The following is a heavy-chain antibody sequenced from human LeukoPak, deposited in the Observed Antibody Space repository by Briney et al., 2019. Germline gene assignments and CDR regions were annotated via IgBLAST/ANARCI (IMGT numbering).Heavy chain of an antibody. Sequence: GGSLRLSCAASGFTFSSYAMHWVRQAPGKGLKWVAVISYDGSDEYYADSVKGRFTISRDNAKNSLYLQMNSLRAEDTAVYYCAKDHCSSTSGYWGVGYYYYYMDVWGKGTRVTVSS. J-gene: IGHJ6*03. V-gene: IGHV3-30*04. D-gene: IGHD2-2*01. CDR2: ISYDGSDE. CDR1: GFTFSSYA. CDR3: AKDHCSSTSGYWGVGYYYYYMDV.